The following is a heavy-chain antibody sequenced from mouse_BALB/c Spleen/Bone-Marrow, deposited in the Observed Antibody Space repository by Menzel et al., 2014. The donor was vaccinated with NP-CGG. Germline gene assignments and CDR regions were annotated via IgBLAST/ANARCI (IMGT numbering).Heavy chain of an antibody. CDR3: ARHAYYDQTEVSFVY. V-gene: IGHV5-9-2*01. Sequence: EVQLQESGGGLVKSGGSLKLSCAASGFSFNSYGMSWVRRTPEKRLEWVATISGGGSYTFYPDSVKGRFTISRDNAKNNLYLRLSSLRSEDTALYYCARHAYYDQTEVSFVYWGQGTLVTVSA. D-gene: IGHD2-4*01. J-gene: IGHJ3*01. CDR2: ISGGGSYT. CDR1: GFSFNSYG.